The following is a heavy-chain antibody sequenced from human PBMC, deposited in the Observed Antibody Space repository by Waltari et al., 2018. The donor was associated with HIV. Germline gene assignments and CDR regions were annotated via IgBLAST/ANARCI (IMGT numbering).Heavy chain of an antibody. V-gene: IGHV3-30*09. D-gene: IGHD2-2*01. CDR3: ARDLISGIMPRSYYYGLDV. Sequence: QGQMVASGGGVVQPGRSLSISCADSGFTFSSHAVHWVRLAPGKGLEWVALISHDGSNTYYADSVKGRFVISRDNSKNTLDLQMNSLTIEDTAVYYCARDLISGIMPRSYYYGLDVWGQGTTVTVSS. CDR1: GFTFSSHA. J-gene: IGHJ6*02. CDR2: ISHDGSNT.